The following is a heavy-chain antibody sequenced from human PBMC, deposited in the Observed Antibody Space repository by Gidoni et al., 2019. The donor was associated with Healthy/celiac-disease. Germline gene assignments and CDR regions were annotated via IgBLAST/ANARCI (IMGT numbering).Heavy chain of an antibody. V-gene: IGHV3-74*01. CDR3: ARHDFWSGYPYGMDV. CDR1: GFTFSSYW. J-gene: IGHJ6*02. D-gene: IGHD3-3*01. CDR2: INSDGSST. Sequence: EVQLVESGGGLVQPGGSLRLSCAASGFTFSSYWMHWVRQAPGKGLVWVSRINSDGSSTSYADSVKGRFTISRDNAKNTLYLQMNSLRAEDTAVYYCARHDFWSGYPYGMDVWGQGTTVTVSS.